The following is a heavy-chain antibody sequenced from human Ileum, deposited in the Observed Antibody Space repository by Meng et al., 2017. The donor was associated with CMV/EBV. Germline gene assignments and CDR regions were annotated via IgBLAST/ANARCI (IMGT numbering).Heavy chain of an antibody. CDR1: SFSLTRCGIG. Sequence: QITFEESRPPLRKPNQTLTLTCTFASFSLTRCGIGVGWSRQPPGKALEWLALIYWDDDKRYSPSLNNRLTITKDASKNQVVLSMTSMGPVDTATYYCAQTGPVRDYFQSWGQGTLVTVSS. V-gene: IGHV2-5*02. CDR3: AQTGPVRDYFQS. J-gene: IGHJ4*02. CDR2: IYWDDDK. D-gene: IGHD1-1*01.